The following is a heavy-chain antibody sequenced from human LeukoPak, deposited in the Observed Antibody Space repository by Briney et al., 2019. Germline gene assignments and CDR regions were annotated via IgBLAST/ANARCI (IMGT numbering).Heavy chain of an antibody. D-gene: IGHD1-26*01. CDR2: ISYDGSNK. CDR1: GFTFSSYA. Sequence: GGSLRLSCAASGFTFSSYAMHWVRQAPGKGLEWVAVISYDGSNKYYADSVKGRFTISGDNAKNSLSLQMNSLRAEDTAVYYCARDKVVGATHFDYWGQGTLVTVSS. CDR3: ARDKVVGATHFDY. V-gene: IGHV3-30*04. J-gene: IGHJ4*02.